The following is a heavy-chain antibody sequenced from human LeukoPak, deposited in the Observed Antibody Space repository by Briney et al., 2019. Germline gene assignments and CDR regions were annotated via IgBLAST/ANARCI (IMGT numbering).Heavy chain of an antibody. D-gene: IGHD6-13*01. CDR3: AKDRWHQLVSYPPHY. V-gene: IGHV3-30*18. CDR2: ISYDGRNK. Sequence: PGRSLRLSCAASGFTFSSHAMRWVRQAPGKGLEWVAVISYDGRNKYYAESVKGRITISRDNSKNTLYLQMNSLRAEDTAVYYCAKDRWHQLVSYPPHYWGQGTLVSVSS. J-gene: IGHJ4*02. CDR1: GFTFSSHA.